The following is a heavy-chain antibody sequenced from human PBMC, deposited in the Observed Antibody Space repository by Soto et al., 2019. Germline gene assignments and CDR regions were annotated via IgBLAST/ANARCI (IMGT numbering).Heavy chain of an antibody. J-gene: IGHJ3*02. CDR3: AKTTDGWFSAFEI. D-gene: IGHD6-19*01. Sequence: EVQLLESGEAWLQPGGSLGSSGPALGSVFAGFPMAWFRRPQGKGLEGVSAISGSGTTAYYADSVKGRFIFSRDNPKNTMYLQMNSLRAEDTAVYFCAKTTDGWFSAFEIWGQGTVVTVSS. CDR1: GSVFAGFP. CDR2: ISGSGTTA. V-gene: IGHV3-23*01.